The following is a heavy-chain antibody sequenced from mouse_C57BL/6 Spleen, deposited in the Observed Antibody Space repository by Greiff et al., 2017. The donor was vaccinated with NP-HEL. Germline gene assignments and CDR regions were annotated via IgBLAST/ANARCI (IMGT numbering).Heavy chain of an antibody. CDR3: ARGGHYYGTMDY. CDR2: IYPRSGNT. CDR1: GYTFTSYG. J-gene: IGHJ4*01. Sequence: VQLQESGAELARPGASVKLSCKASGYTFTSYGISWVKQRTGQGLEWIGEIYPRSGNTYYNEKFKGKATLTADKSSSTAYMELRSLTSEDSAVYFCARGGHYYGTMDYWGQGTSVTVSS. V-gene: IGHV1-81*01. D-gene: IGHD1-1*01.